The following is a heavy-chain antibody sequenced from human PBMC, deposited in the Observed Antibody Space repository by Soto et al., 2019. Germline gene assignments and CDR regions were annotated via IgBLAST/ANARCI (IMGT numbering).Heavy chain of an antibody. Sequence: QLVESGGGLVQPGGSLRLSCAASGFTFSSYWLHWVRQAPGEGLVWVSRINPDGGRTNYADSVKDRFTISRDNAKNTLYLQMDSLRAEDTAVYYCARVTVGSYDWVDPGGQGTLVTVSS. CDR3: ARVTVGSYDWVDP. J-gene: IGHJ5*02. CDR2: INPDGGRT. CDR1: GFTFSSYW. D-gene: IGHD3-16*01. V-gene: IGHV3-74*01.